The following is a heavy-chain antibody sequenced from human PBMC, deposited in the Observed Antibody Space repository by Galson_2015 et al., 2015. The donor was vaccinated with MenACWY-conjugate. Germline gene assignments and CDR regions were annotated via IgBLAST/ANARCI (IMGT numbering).Heavy chain of an antibody. V-gene: IGHV5-51*03. J-gene: IGHJ4*02. CDR3: ATTTMVGNFDY. Sequence: QSGAEVKKPGDSLKISCKASGYSFSDYWIGWVRQMPVEGLEWMGIIYPADSDTRYSPSFQGQVTISADKSIRAAYLQWSSLKASDTAMYFCATTTMVGNFDYWGQGTLVTVSS. D-gene: IGHD3-10*01. CDR1: GYSFSDYW. CDR2: IYPADSDT.